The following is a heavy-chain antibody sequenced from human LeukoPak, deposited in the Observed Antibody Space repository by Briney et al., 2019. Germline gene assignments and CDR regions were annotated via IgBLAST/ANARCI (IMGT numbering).Heavy chain of an antibody. CDR2: ISASGGTP. V-gene: IGHV3-23*01. D-gene: IGHD1-26*01. CDR1: GFIFRSYG. CDR3: AKPSGSGVDY. J-gene: IGHJ4*02. Sequence: TGGSLRLSCAASGFIFRSYGMSWVRQAPGKGLEWVSTISASGGTPYYADSVKGRFTISRDNSKNTLYLQMNSLRFEDMAVYYCAKPSGSGVDYWGRGTRVTVSS.